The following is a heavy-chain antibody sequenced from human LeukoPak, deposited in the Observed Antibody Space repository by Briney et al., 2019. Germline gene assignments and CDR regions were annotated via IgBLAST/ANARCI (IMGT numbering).Heavy chain of an antibody. CDR3: AKRGINYYYDSSGYVDY. V-gene: IGHV3-23*01. CDR1: GFTFSSYA. D-gene: IGHD3-22*01. J-gene: IGHJ4*02. Sequence: GGSLRLSCAASGFTFSSYAMSWVRQAPGKRLEWVSAISGSGGSTYYADSVKGRFTISRYNSKNTLYLQMNSLRAEDTAVYYCAKRGINYYYDSSGYVDYWGQGTLVTVSS. CDR2: ISGSGGST.